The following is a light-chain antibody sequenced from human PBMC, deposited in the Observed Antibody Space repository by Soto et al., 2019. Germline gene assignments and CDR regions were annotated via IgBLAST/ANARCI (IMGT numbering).Light chain of an antibody. CDR1: QSINAH. CDR3: HQYNTWLWT. Sequence: EVVMTQSPATLSVSPGERVTLSCRASQSINAHLAWYQQNPGQAPRLLIHGASTRATGIPARFSGSGFGTEFILTISSLQSEEFAVYYCHQYNTWLWTFGQVTKVEIQ. J-gene: IGKJ1*01. CDR2: GAS. V-gene: IGKV3-15*01.